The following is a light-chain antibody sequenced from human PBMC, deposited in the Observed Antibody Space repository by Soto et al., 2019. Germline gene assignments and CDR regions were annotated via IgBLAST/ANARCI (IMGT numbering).Light chain of an antibody. V-gene: IGKV4-1*01. CDR3: QQYYSTPRT. CDR1: QSVLYSSNNKNY. CDR2: WAS. J-gene: IGKJ1*01. Sequence: DIVMTQSPDSLAVSLGERATINGKSSQSVLYSSNNKNYLAWYQQKPGQPPKLLIYWASTRASGVPDRFSGSGSGTDFTLTISSPQAEDVAVYYCQQYYSTPRTFGHGTKVEIK.